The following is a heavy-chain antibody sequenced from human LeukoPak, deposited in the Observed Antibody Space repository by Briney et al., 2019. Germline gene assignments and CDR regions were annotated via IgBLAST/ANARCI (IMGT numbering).Heavy chain of an antibody. CDR3: ARGGYYGSGNDFRFDP. CDR1: GDSISSSSYY. Sequence: SETLSLTCTVSGDSISSSSYYWGWIRQPPGKGLEWIGNIYYSGNTYYNPSLKSRVTISVDTSKNQFSLKLSSVTAADTAVYYCARGGYYGSGNDFRFDPWGQGTLVTVSS. V-gene: IGHV4-39*07. J-gene: IGHJ5*02. D-gene: IGHD3-10*01. CDR2: IYYSGNT.